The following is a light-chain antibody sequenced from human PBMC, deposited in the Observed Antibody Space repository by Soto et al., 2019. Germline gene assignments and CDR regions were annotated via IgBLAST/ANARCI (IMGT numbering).Light chain of an antibody. CDR2: GAS. CDR1: QSVSCSY. Sequence: EIVLTQAPGTLSLSPGERATLSCMASQSVSCSYLAWYQQNPGQGTRLHSYGASSRATGIPDRFSGSGSGIDYTLTHSRLVPGAEAVYFCQQYGGSPLYTFGQGNKRAIK. CDR3: QQYGGSPLYT. J-gene: IGKJ2*01. V-gene: IGKV3-20*01.